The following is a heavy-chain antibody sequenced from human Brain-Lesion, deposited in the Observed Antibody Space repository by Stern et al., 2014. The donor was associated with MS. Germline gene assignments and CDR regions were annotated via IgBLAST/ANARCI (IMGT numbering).Heavy chain of an antibody. Sequence: EVQLVESGGGLVQPGGSLTISCTAAGFTFGNYWMTWVRQAPGKGLEWVAKIKEDGTEKNYVDSVKGRFTISRDNARNSLYLKMNSLRVEDTALYYCARVYNTIYGIVTQRGSGMDVWGQGTTVIVSS. CDR1: GFTFGNYW. CDR3: ARVYNTIYGIVTQRGSGMDV. J-gene: IGHJ6*02. V-gene: IGHV3-7*01. CDR2: IKEDGTEK. D-gene: IGHD3-3*01.